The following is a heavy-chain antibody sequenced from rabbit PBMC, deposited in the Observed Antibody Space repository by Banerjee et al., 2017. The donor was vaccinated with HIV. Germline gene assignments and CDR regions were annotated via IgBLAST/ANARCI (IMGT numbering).Heavy chain of an antibody. D-gene: IGHD3-1*01. J-gene: IGHJ4*01. CDR3: ARGPGGNAGYGPYNFNL. CDR1: GFSFSSGYW. Sequence: QEQLEESGGDLVKPEGSLTLTCTASGFSFSSGYWICWVRQAPGKGLEWIACIYAGGSGDTYYASWAKGRFTISKTSSTTVTLQMTSLTAADTATYFCARGPGGNAGYGPYNFNLWGPGTLVTVS. V-gene: IGHV1S45*01. CDR2: IYAGGSGDT.